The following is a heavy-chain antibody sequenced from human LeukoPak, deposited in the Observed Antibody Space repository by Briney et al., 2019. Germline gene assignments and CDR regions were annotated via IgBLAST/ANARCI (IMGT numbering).Heavy chain of an antibody. Sequence: ASVKVSCKASGYTFTSYYMHWVRQAPGQGLEWMGIINPSGGSTSYAQKFQGRVTMTRDTSTSTVYMELSSLRSEDTAVYYCARSFSSSDAGYGMDVWGQGTTVTVSS. D-gene: IGHD6-13*01. CDR3: ARSFSSSDAGYGMDV. CDR1: GYTFTSYY. CDR2: INPSGGST. V-gene: IGHV1-46*01. J-gene: IGHJ6*02.